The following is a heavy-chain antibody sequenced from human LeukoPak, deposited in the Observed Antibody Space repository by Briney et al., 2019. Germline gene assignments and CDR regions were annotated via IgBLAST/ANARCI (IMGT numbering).Heavy chain of an antibody. D-gene: IGHD3-10*01. CDR2: ISGSGGST. Sequence: PGGSLRLSCAASGFTFSSYAMSWVRQAPGKGLEWVSAISGSGGSTYYADSVKGRFTISRDNSKNTLYLQMNSLRAEDTAVYYCAEDRGLSGCFDYWGQGTLVTVSS. CDR1: GFTFSSYA. V-gene: IGHV3-23*01. CDR3: AEDRGLSGCFDY. J-gene: IGHJ4*02.